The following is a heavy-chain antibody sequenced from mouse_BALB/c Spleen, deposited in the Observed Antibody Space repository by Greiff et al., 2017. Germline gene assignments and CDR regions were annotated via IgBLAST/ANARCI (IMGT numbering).Heavy chain of an antibody. CDR3: ARYGNFYWYIDV. J-gene: IGHJ1*01. CDR1: GFTFSSFG. D-gene: IGHD2-1*01. CDR2: ISSGSSTI. Sequence: EVKLMESGGGLVQPGGSRKLSCAASGFTFSSFGMHWVRQAPEKGLEWVAYISSGSSTIYYADTVKGRFTISRDNPKNTLFLQMTSLRSEDTAMYYCARYGNFYWYIDVWGAGTTVTVSS. V-gene: IGHV5-17*02.